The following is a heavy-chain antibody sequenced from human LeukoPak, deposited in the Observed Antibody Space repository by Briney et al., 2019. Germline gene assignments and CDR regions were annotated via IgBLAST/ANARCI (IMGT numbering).Heavy chain of an antibody. D-gene: IGHD6-19*01. V-gene: IGHV3-7*01. J-gene: IGHJ4*02. CDR1: GFSFSDFC. CDR2: INHPGTEK. Sequence: PGGSLRLSCAASGFSFSDFCMSWVRQAPGKGLEWVAFINHPGTEKYYVDSLDGRFPISRDNAKTSLYLQMNSLRAEDTAIYYCTRDWLDASLDYWGQGVLVTVSS. CDR3: TRDWLDASLDY.